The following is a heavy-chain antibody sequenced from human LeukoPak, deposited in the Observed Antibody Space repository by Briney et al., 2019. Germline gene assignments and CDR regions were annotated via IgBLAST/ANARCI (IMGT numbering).Heavy chain of an antibody. CDR1: GGTFSSYV. Sequence: GASVKVSCKASGGTFSSYVISWVRQAPGQGLEWMGGIIPIFGTANYAQKFQGRVTITTDESTSTAYMELSSLRSEDTAVYYCARDTSFWSGYYTGVDSSGVDYWGQGTLVTVSS. V-gene: IGHV1-69*05. J-gene: IGHJ4*02. CDR2: IIPIFGTA. D-gene: IGHD3-3*01. CDR3: ARDTSFWSGYYTGVDSSGVDY.